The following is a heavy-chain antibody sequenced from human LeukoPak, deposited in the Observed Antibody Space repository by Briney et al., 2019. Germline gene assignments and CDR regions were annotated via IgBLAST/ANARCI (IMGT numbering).Heavy chain of an antibody. V-gene: IGHV4-39*01. CDR1: GGYIGSSSYY. CDR3: ALGNIVVVPAGGYYFDY. D-gene: IGHD2-2*01. CDR2: IYYSGST. J-gene: IGHJ4*02. Sequence: SEPLSLTCTVSGGYIGSSSYYWGWTRQPPGKGLEWIGRIYYSGSTYYNPSLKSRVTISVDTSKNQFSLKLSSVTAADTAVYYCALGNIVVVPAGGYYFDYWGQGTLVTVSS.